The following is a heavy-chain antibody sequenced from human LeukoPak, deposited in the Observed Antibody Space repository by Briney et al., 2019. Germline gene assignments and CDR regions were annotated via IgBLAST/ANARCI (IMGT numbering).Heavy chain of an antibody. CDR1: GGSISVYY. D-gene: IGHD3-22*01. Sequence: SETLSPTCTVSGGSISVYYWSWIRQPPGKELEWIGYIYYSGITNYNPSLKSRVTISVDTSKNQFSLKLSSVTAADTAVYYCARDKGFYDSSGYVAFDIWGQGTMVTVSS. J-gene: IGHJ3*02. CDR3: ARDKGFYDSSGYVAFDI. CDR2: IYYSGIT. V-gene: IGHV4-59*01.